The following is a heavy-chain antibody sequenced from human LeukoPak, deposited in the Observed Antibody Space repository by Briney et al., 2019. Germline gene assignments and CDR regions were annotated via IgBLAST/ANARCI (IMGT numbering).Heavy chain of an antibody. J-gene: IGHJ4*02. CDR3: ARHSYTPFDY. Sequence: SETLSLTCSVSGGSISTYYWSWIRQSPRKGMEWIGYIYHNGDTNYNPSFKSRVTISVDTSKNQFSLRLMSVTAADTAIYYCARHSYTPFDYWGQGSLVTVSS. V-gene: IGHV4-59*08. CDR1: GGSISTYY. CDR2: IYHNGDT. D-gene: IGHD2-2*02.